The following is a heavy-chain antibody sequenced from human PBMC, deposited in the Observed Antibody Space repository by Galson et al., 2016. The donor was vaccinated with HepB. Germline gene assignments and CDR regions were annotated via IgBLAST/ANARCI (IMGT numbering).Heavy chain of an antibody. V-gene: IGHV4-38-2*02. J-gene: IGHJ3*01. D-gene: IGHD2-21*01. CDR2: VDQRGRT. CDR1: GYAISSGYDY. CDR3: VRSGDSGAFDF. Sequence: ETLSLTCTVSGYAISSGYDYWGWIRQPPGKGLEWIASVDQRGRTYYTPSLKSRVTISVGTSKNQFSLKLNSLTAADTAVFYCVRSGDSGAFDFWGQGTLVTVSS.